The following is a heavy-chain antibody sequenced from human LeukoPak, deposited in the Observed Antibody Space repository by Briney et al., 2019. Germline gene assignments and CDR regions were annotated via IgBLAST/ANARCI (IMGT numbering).Heavy chain of an antibody. CDR3: ARDDTSGLAGV. CDR1: GGSISSGSHY. D-gene: IGHD3-22*01. V-gene: IGHV4-61*01. J-gene: IGHJ4*02. Sequence: TETLSLTCTVSGGSISSGSHYWSWIRQPPGKGLKWIGYIHYSVSTNYNPSLNSLVTISLDTSNKPFSLKRSSMTAAHAAVYYCARDDTSGLAGVWGQGKLVTVSS. CDR2: IHYSVST.